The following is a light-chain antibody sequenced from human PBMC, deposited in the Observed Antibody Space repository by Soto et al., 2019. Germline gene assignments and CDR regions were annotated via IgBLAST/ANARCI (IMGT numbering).Light chain of an antibody. J-gene: IGKJ5*01. CDR1: QSVSSN. Sequence: EIVMTQSPATLSVSPGERATLSCRASQSVSSNLAWYQQKPGQAPRLLIFGTSIRATGIPDRFSGGGSGADFTLTISRLEPEDFAVYYCQHYSSSPPAITFGQGTRLEIK. CDR3: QHYSSSPPAIT. CDR2: GTS. V-gene: IGKV3-20*01.